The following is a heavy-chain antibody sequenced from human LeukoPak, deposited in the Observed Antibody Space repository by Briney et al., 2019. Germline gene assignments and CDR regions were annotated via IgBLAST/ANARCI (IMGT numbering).Heavy chain of an antibody. D-gene: IGHD2-2*02. CDR1: GYSFTSYW. CDR2: IYPGDSDT. Sequence: GESLKISCKGSGYSFTSYWIGWVRQMPGKGLEWMGIIYPGDSDTRYSPSFQGQVTISADKSISTAYLQWSSLKASDTAMYHCARVGVVVPAAILSPLNWFDPWGQGTLVTVSS. J-gene: IGHJ5*02. V-gene: IGHV5-51*01. CDR3: ARVGVVVPAAILSPLNWFDP.